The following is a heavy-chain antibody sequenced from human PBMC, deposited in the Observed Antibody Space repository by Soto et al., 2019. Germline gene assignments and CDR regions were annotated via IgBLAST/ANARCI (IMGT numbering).Heavy chain of an antibody. J-gene: IGHJ6*02. V-gene: IGHV4-30-4*01. D-gene: IGHD3-10*01. Sequence: QVQLQESGPGLVKPSQTLSLTCTVSGGSISSGDYYWSWIRQPPGKGLEWIGYIYYSGSTYYNPSLKSRVTISVDTSKNQFSLKLSSVTAADTAVYYCARDFEVTMVRGVNSDPNYGMDVWDQGTTVTVSS. CDR3: ARDFEVTMVRGVNSDPNYGMDV. CDR2: IYYSGST. CDR1: GGSISSGDYY.